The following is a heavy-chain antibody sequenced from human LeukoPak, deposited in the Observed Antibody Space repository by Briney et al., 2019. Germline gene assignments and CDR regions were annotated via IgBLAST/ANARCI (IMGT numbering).Heavy chain of an antibody. Sequence: PGGSLRLSCVASGLTFSNYNMHWVRQAPGKGLEWVAVIWHDGNYKYYVDSVKGRFTISRDNSKNTVYLQMNSLGAEDTAVYLCARDSDYYDSSAYSFRGGPHYDFWGRGTLVTVSS. V-gene: IGHV3-33*01. CDR2: IWHDGNYK. CDR1: GLTFSNYN. J-gene: IGHJ4*02. CDR3: ARDSDYYDSSAYSFRGGPHYDF. D-gene: IGHD3-22*01.